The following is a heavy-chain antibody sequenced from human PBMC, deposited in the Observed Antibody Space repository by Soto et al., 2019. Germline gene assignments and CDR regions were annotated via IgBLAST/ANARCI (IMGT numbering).Heavy chain of an antibody. Sequence: SETLSLTCAVYGGSFSGYYWSWIRQPPGKGLEWIGEISHSGSTNYNPSLKSRVTISVGTSKNQFSLKLSSVTAADTAVYYCARERGSSRSSHYYYYYYMDVWGKGTTVTVSS. CDR2: ISHSGST. V-gene: IGHV4-34*01. CDR1: GGSFSGYY. CDR3: ARERGSSRSSHYYYYYYMDV. D-gene: IGHD6-13*01. J-gene: IGHJ6*03.